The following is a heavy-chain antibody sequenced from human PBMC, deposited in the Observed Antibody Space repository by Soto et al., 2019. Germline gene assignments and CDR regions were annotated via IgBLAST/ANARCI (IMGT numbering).Heavy chain of an antibody. Sequence: EVQRVESGGGLVKPGGSLRLSCAASGFTFNKAWMNWVRQAPGKGLEWVGRIKSQTDGGTTDYAAPVKGRFTVSRDDSENTLYLQMNSLKIEDTAVYYCTTDRNYDSSSTYYYYAMDVWGQGTTVTVSS. J-gene: IGHJ6*02. V-gene: IGHV3-15*07. CDR2: IKSQTDGGTT. CDR1: GFTFNKAW. D-gene: IGHD3-3*01. CDR3: TTDRNYDSSSTYYYYAMDV.